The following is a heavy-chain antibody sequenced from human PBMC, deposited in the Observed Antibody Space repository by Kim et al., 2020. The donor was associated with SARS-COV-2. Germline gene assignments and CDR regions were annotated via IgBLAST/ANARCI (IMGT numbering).Heavy chain of an antibody. CDR1: GFTFTSSA. D-gene: IGHD2-21*02. Sequence: SVKVSCKASGFTFTSSAVQWVRQARGQRLEWIGWIVIGSGNTNYAQKFQERVTITRDMSTSTAYMELSSLRSEDTAVYYCAADPRGDSYYYYYGMDVWGQGTTVTVSS. CDR3: AADPRGDSYYYYYGMDV. J-gene: IGHJ6*02. CDR2: IVIGSGNT. V-gene: IGHV1-58*01.